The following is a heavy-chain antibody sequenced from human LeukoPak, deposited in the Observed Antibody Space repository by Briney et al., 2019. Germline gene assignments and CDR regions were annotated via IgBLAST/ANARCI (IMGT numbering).Heavy chain of an antibody. D-gene: IGHD6-19*01. Sequence: GGSLRLSCVASGFTFSDAIMHWVRQAPGKGLEWVALISHEEHVKSYADSAKGRFTISRDNSKNTVYLQMDSLRLEDTAIYNCAREECSSGRAGTFYIWGQGTMVTVSS. J-gene: IGHJ3*02. CDR1: GFTFSDAI. CDR2: ISHEEHVK. CDR3: AREECSSGRAGTFYI. V-gene: IGHV3-30*04.